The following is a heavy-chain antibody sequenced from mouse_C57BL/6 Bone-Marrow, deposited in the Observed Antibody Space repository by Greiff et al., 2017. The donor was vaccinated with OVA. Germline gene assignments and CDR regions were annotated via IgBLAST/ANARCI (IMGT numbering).Heavy chain of an antibody. CDR1: GFTFSDYY. CDR2: ISNGGGST. J-gene: IGHJ1*03. V-gene: IGHV5-12*01. D-gene: IGHD1-1*01. Sequence: EVMLVESGGGLVQPGGSLKLSCAASGFTFSDYYMYWVRQTPEKRLEWVAYISNGGGSTYYPDTVKGRFTISRDNAKNTLYLQMSRLKSEDTAMYYCARQVTTVSGYFDVWGTGTTVTVSS. CDR3: ARQVTTVSGYFDV.